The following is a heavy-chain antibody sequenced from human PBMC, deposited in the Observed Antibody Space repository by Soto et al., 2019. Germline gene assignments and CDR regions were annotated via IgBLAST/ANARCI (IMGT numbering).Heavy chain of an antibody. D-gene: IGHD3-10*01. J-gene: IGHJ3*02. Sequence: PSETPSLTCTVSGGSISSGDYYWSWIRQPPGKGLEWIGYIYYSGSTYYNPSLKSRVTISVDTSKNQFSLKLSSVTAADTAVYYCARGSLWFNAFDIWGQGTMVTVSS. CDR1: GGSISSGDYY. CDR3: ARGSLWFNAFDI. V-gene: IGHV4-30-4*01. CDR2: IYYSGST.